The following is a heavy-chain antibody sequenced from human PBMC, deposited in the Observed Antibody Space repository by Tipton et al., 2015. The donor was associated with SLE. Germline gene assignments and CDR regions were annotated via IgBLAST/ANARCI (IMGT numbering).Heavy chain of an antibody. V-gene: IGHV1-18*01. D-gene: IGHD2-8*01. CDR3: AREVYAGSYYYYDGMDV. CDR1: GYTFTSYG. CDR2: ISTYNGNT. Sequence: QLVQSGPEVKKPGASVKVSCKASGYTFTSYGISWERQAPGQGLEWMGWISTYNGNTHYAQNLQGRVTMTTYTSTSTAYMELRSLRSDDTAVYYCAREVYAGSYYYYDGMDVWGQGTTGTISS. J-gene: IGHJ6*02.